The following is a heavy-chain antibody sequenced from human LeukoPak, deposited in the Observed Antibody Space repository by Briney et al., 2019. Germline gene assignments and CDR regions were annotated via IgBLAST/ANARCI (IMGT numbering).Heavy chain of an antibody. Sequence: GISLRLSCAASGFSFSSYGMHWARQAPGKGLEWVAVISHDGCNKQYADSEKGRFTIASGHSKNTLYPQMNSLNAEDTAVYYCAKDRGGAYYESSVDIWGQGTMVTVSS. D-gene: IGHD3-22*01. V-gene: IGHV3-30*18. CDR1: GFSFSSYG. CDR2: ISHDGCNK. J-gene: IGHJ3*02. CDR3: AKDRGGAYYESSVDI.